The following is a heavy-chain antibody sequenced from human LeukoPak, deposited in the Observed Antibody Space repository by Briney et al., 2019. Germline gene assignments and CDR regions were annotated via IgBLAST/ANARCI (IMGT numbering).Heavy chain of an antibody. J-gene: IGHJ5*02. D-gene: IGHD3-16*01. CDR3: ARDNYGGVTKFDP. CDR1: GGSINNYF. CDR2: ISYSGST. Sequence: SETLSLTCAVSGGSINNYFWSWIRQPPGKGLEWIGYISYSGSTNYNPSLKGRVTISVDTSKNQFSLKLNSVTTADTAVYHCARDNYGGVTKFDPWGQGALVTVSS. V-gene: IGHV4-59*01.